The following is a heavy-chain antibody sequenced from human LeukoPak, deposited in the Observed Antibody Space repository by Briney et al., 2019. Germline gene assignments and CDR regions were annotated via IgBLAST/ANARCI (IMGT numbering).Heavy chain of an antibody. CDR1: GFTFDDYA. CDR3: ARGATPYDYGGNSVY. D-gene: IGHD4-23*01. Sequence: GGSLRLSCAASGFTFDDYAMHWVRQAPGKGLEWVSGISWNSGSIGYVDSVRGRFTISRDNSKNTVFLQMSSLRADDTAIYYCARGATPYDYGGNSVYWGQGTLVTVSS. J-gene: IGHJ4*02. V-gene: IGHV3-9*01. CDR2: ISWNSGSI.